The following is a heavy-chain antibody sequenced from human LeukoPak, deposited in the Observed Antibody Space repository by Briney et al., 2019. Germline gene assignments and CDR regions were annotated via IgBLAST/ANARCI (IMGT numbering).Heavy chain of an antibody. J-gene: IGHJ2*01. Sequence: SETLSLTCAVYGGSFSGYYWSWIRQPPGKGLEWIGYIYYSGSTYYNPSLKSRVTISVDTSKNQFSLKLTSVTAADTAVYYCARGVTMIVVVIHDWYFDLWGRGTLSLSPQ. CDR2: IYYSGST. V-gene: IGHV4-34*01. CDR3: ARGVTMIVVVIHDWYFDL. CDR1: GGSFSGYY. D-gene: IGHD3-22*01.